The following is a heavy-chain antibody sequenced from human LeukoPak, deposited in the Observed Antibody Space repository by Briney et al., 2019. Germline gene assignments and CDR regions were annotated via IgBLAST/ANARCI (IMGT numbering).Heavy chain of an antibody. CDR3: ARYHGGYFAY. V-gene: IGHV3-7*01. Sequence: PGGSLRLSCAASGFTFSVFWMSWVRQAPGKGLAWVANIKQDGSEKYYVDSVKGRFTISRDNDNNSMYLQINSLRAEDTAVYYCARYHGGYFAYWGQGTLVTVSS. J-gene: IGHJ4*02. CDR1: GFTFSVFW. D-gene: IGHD2-15*01. CDR2: IKQDGSEK.